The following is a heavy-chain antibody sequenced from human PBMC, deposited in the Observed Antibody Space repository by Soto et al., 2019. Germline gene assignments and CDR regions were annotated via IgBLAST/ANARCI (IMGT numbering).Heavy chain of an antibody. D-gene: IGHD3-10*01. J-gene: IGHJ6*02. CDR1: GFTFTSSA. CDR2: IVVGSGNT. CDR3: AADRVTMVRGVTVYYYYYGMDV. V-gene: IGHV1-58*01. Sequence: SVKVSCKXSGFTFTSSAVQWVRQARGQRLEWIGWIVVGSGNTNYAQKFQERVTITRDMSTSTAYMELSSLRSEDTAVYYCAADRVTMVRGVTVYYYYYGMDVWGQGTTVTVSS.